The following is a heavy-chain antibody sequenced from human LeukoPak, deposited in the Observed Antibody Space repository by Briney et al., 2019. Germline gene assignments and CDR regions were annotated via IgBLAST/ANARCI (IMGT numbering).Heavy chain of an antibody. CDR1: GFIFSRYG. CDR2: ISNSGGST. J-gene: IGHJ4*02. V-gene: IGHV3-64*01. D-gene: IGHD1-26*01. CDR3: ARGGGSYFDY. Sequence: GGSLRLSCVASGFIFSRYGMHWVRQAPGKGLEYVSAISNSGGSTYYANSVKGRFTISRDNAKNTLYLQMNSLRAEDTAVYYCARGGGSYFDYWGQGTLVTVSS.